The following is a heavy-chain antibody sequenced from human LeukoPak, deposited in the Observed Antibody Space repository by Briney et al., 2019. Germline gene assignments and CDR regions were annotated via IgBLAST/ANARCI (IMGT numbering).Heavy chain of an antibody. CDR1: GYTFTSYA. Sequence: ASVKVSCKASGYTFTSYAMHWVRQAPGQGLEWMGRINPSSGATTYAQKFQGRVTMTRDTSISTAYMDLSRLRSDDTALYYCARIDYYDSSNYPDYWGQGTLVTVSS. CDR3: ARIDYYDSSNYPDY. CDR2: INPSSGAT. D-gene: IGHD3-22*01. V-gene: IGHV1-2*06. J-gene: IGHJ4*02.